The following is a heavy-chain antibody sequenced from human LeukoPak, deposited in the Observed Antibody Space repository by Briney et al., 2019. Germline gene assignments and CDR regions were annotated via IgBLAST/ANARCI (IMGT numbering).Heavy chain of an antibody. CDR2: INLNSGGT. CDR1: GYTFTGYY. Sequence: GASVKVSCKASGYTFTGYYMHWVRQATGQGLEWMGWINLNSGGTNYAQKFQGRVTMTRDTSISTAYMELSRLRSDDTAVYYCARDRSIAAAFMDVWGKGTTVTVSS. J-gene: IGHJ6*03. D-gene: IGHD6-13*01. V-gene: IGHV1-2*02. CDR3: ARDRSIAAAFMDV.